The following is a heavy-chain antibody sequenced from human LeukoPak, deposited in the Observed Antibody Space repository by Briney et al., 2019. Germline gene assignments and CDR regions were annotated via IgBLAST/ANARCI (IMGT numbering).Heavy chain of an antibody. V-gene: IGHV4-61*02. CDR3: ARIEYSSSCDY. CDR2: IYTSGST. CDR1: GGSISSGSYY. J-gene: IGHJ4*02. D-gene: IGHD6-6*01. Sequence: SETLSLTCTVSGGSISSGSYYWSWIRQPAGKGLEWIGRIYTSGSTYYNPSLKSRVTISVDTSKNQFSLKLSFVTAADTAVYYCARIEYSSSCDYWGQGTLVTVSS.